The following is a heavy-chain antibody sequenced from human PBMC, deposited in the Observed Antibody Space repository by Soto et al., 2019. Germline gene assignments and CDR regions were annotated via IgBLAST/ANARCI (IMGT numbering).Heavy chain of an antibody. J-gene: IGHJ4*02. CDR1: GGSISSGDYY. D-gene: IGHD2-15*01. Sequence: QVQLQESGPGLVKPSQTLSLTCTVSGGSISSGDYYWSWIRQPPGKGLEWIGYIYYSGSTYYNPSLNSRVTISVDTSKNQFSLKLSSVTAADTAVYYCASCSGGSCPNYYFDYWGQGTLVTVSS. CDR3: ASCSGGSCPNYYFDY. CDR2: IYYSGST. V-gene: IGHV4-30-4*01.